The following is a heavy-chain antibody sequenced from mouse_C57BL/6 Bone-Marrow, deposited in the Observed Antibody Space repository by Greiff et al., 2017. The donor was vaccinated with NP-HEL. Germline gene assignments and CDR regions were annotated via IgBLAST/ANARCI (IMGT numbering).Heavy chain of an antibody. CDR1: GFSLTSYA. J-gene: IGHJ1*03. D-gene: IGHD1-1*01. V-gene: IGHV2-9-1*01. CDR3: ARDFYYGSSYVRDWYFDV. CDR2: IWTGGGT. Sequence: VKLMESGPGLVAPSQSLSITCTVSGFSLTSYAISWVRQPPGKGLEWLGVIWTGGGTNYNSALKSRLSISKDNSKSQVFLKMNSLQTDDTARYYCARDFYYGSSYVRDWYFDVWGTGTTVTVSS.